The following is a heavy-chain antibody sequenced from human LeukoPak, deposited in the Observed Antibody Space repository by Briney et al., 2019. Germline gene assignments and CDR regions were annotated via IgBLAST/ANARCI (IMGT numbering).Heavy chain of an antibody. CDR1: GGSISSSSYY. CDR3: ARPLEYQLLPFDY. D-gene: IGHD2-2*01. CDR2: IYYSGST. J-gene: IGHJ4*02. Sequence: PSETLSLTCTVSGGSISSSSYYWGWIRQPPGKGLEWIGSIYYSGSTYYNPSLKSRVTISVDTSKNQFSLKLSSVTAADTAVYYCARPLEYQLLPFDYWGQGTLVTVSS. V-gene: IGHV4-39*01.